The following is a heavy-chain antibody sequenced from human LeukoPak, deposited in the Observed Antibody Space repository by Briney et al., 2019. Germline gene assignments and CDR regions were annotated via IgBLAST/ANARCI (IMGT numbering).Heavy chain of an antibody. J-gene: IGHJ4*02. CDR1: GGSISSTSYY. CDR2: IYYGGST. CDR3: ARRAIVATIDY. D-gene: IGHD5-12*01. Sequence: SETLSLTCSVSGGSISSTSYYWAWIRQPPGKGLEWIGSIYYGGSTFYNPSLKSRVTISADTSNNHFSLKLSSVTAADTAVYYCARRAIVATIDYWGQGTLATVSS. V-gene: IGHV4-39*01.